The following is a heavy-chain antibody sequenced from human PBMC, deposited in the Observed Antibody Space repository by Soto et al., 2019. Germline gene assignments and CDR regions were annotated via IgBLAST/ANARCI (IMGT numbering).Heavy chain of an antibody. CDR2: IHHSGST. J-gene: IGHJ4*02. CDR3: ARGYYGSGRSDY. CDR1: GGSISSSNW. D-gene: IGHD3-10*01. Sequence: PSETLSLTCTVSGGSISSSNWWNWVRQPPGKGLEWIGEIHHSGSTNYNPSLKSRVTISVDKSKNQFSLKLNSVTAADTAVYYCARGYYGSGRSDYWGQGTLVTVSS. V-gene: IGHV4-4*02.